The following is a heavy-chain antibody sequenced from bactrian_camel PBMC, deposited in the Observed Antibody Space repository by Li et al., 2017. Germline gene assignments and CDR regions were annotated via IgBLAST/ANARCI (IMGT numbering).Heavy chain of an antibody. V-gene: IGHV3S40*01. CDR3: VKDSGRDCSGAYCQADFGY. Sequence: DVQLVESGGGLVQPGGSLRLSCAASGFTFSNYGMNWVRQAPGKGLEWVSRINNGGGSTYYADSVKGRFTISRDNVKNTVYLQMNSLKPEDTAVYYCVKDSGRDCSGAYCQADFGYWGQGTQVTVS. CDR2: INNGGGST. CDR1: GFTFSNYG. D-gene: IGHD3*01. J-gene: IGHJ6*01.